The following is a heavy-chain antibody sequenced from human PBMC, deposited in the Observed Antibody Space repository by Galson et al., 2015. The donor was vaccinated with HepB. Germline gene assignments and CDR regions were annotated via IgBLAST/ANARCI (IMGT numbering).Heavy chain of an antibody. D-gene: IGHD1-26*01. Sequence: SCKASGGTFSSYAISWVRQAPGQGLEWMGGIIPIFGTANYAQKFQGRVTITADESTSTAYMELSSLRSEDTAVYYCARDGSSGSYYLDYWGQGTLVTVSS. CDR1: GGTFSSYA. V-gene: IGHV1-69*01. CDR2: IIPIFGTA. CDR3: ARDGSSGSYYLDY. J-gene: IGHJ4*02.